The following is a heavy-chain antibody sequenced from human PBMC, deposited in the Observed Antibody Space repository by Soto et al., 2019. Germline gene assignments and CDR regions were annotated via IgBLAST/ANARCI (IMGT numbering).Heavy chain of an antibody. CDR3: AIVVINPDYFDY. V-gene: IGHV1-69*13. CDR2: IIPIFGTA. Sequence: GASVKVSCKVSGYTLTELSMHWVRQAPGQGLEWMGGIIPIFGTANYAQKFQGRVTITADESTSTAYMELSSLRSEDTAVYYCAIVVINPDYFDYWGQGTLVTVSS. CDR1: GYTLTELS. J-gene: IGHJ4*02. D-gene: IGHD3-22*01.